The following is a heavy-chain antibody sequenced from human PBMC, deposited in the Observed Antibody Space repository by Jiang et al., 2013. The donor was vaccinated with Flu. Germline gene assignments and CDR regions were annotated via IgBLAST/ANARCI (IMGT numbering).Heavy chain of an antibody. CDR2: IYPGDSDI. J-gene: IGHJ6*02. Sequence: YGAEVKKPGESLRISCKGSGYVFSSYWIGWVRQMPGKGLEWMGIIYPGDSDIRYSPSFQGQVTISVDTSKNTAYLQWSSLKVSDSGIYYCARPGRWGQVGGRRIYNGEDVVGPRDHGHRL. CDR3: ARPGRWGQVGGRRIYNGEDV. CDR1: GYVFSSYW. V-gene: IGHV5-51*01. D-gene: IGHD1-26*01.